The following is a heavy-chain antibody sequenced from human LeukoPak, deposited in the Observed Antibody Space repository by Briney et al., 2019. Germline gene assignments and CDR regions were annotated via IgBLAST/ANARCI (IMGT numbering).Heavy chain of an antibody. J-gene: IGHJ3*02. Sequence: GGSLRLSCAASGFTFSSYSMNWVRQAPGKGLEWVSSISSSSSYIYYADSVKGRFTISRDNAKNTLYLQMNSLRAEDTAVYYCARRYSSSWYEDAFDIWGQGTMVTVSS. CDR3: ARRYSSSWYEDAFDI. V-gene: IGHV3-21*01. D-gene: IGHD6-13*01. CDR2: ISSSSSYI. CDR1: GFTFSSYS.